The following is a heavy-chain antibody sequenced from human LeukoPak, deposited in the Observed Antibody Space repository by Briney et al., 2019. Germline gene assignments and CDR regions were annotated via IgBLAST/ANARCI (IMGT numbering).Heavy chain of an antibody. D-gene: IGHD5-24*01. V-gene: IGHV4-61*02. CDR2: IYTSGST. Sequence: SETLSLTCTVSGGSISGGSYYWSWIRQPAGKGLEWIGRIYTSGSTNYNPSLKSRVTISVDTSKNQFSLKLSSVTAADTAVYYCAKEMATIMGNWFDPWGQGTLVTVSS. J-gene: IGHJ5*02. CDR1: GGSISGGSYY. CDR3: AKEMATIMGNWFDP.